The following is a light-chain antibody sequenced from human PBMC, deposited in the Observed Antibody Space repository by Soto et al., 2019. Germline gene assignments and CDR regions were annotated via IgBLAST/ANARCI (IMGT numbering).Light chain of an antibody. CDR2: GAS. CDR3: QQYGSSPLT. CDR1: QIVSSSY. V-gene: IGKV3-20*01. J-gene: IGKJ4*01. Sequence: EIVLTQSPGTLSLSPGERATLSCRASQIVSSSYLAWYQQKPGRAPRLLIYGASSRATGIPDRFSGSGSGTDFTLTISRLEPEDFAVYYCQQYGSSPLTFGGGTKVDIK.